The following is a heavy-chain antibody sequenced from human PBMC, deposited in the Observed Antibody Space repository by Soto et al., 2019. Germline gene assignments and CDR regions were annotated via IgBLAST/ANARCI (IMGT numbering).Heavy chain of an antibody. CDR2: ISYDGSNK. CDR1: GFTFRSYG. V-gene: IGHV3-30*18. CDR3: VKDQVVEANYYGPNELFF. J-gene: IGHJ4*02. D-gene: IGHD3-10*01. Sequence: PGGSLRLSCTASGFTFRSYGMHWVRQVPGKGLQWVAFISYDGSNKNYVDSVKGRFTVSRDNSRNTLFLQMDSLRSEDTAVYYCVKDQVVEANYYGPNELFFWGLGTLVTVYS.